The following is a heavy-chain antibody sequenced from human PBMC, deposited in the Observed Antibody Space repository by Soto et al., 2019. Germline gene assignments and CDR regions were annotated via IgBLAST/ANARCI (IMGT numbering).Heavy chain of an antibody. CDR3: TRSSSDRAYFFAY. J-gene: IGHJ4*02. CDR2: ITSRSSAI. Sequence: EVQLVESGGGLVQPGGSLRLSCTASGFTFSTYSMNWVRQAPGKGPEWVSYITSRSSAIYYADSVKGRFTISRDNAKNSLSLQRTALSTGDTAFFCGTRSSSDRAYFFAYWGQGAGVSVSS. V-gene: IGHV3-48*01. D-gene: IGHD6-19*01. CDR1: GFTFSTYS.